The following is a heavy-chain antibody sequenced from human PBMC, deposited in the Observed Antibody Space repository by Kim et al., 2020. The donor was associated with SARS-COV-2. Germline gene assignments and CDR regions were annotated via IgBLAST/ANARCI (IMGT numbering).Heavy chain of an antibody. J-gene: IGHJ4*02. V-gene: IGHV4-39*01. Sequence: SETLSLTCTVSGGSISSSSYYWGWIRQPPGKGLEWIGSIYYSGSTYYNPSLKSRVTISVDTSKNQFSRKLSSVTAADTAVYYCTVAWGILTGYYGDYWGQGTLVTVSS. CDR1: GGSISSSSYY. D-gene: IGHD3-9*01. CDR3: TVAWGILTGYYGDY. CDR2: IYYSGST.